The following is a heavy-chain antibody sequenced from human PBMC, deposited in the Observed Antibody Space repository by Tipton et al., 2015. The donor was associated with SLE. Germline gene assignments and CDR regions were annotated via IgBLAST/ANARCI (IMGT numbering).Heavy chain of an antibody. Sequence: SLRLSCAASGFTFSSYAMSWVRQAPGKGLEWVSVISGSGGSTYYADSVKGRFTTSRDNSKNTLYLQMNSLRAEDTAVYYCAKERNGYRAPYFYYGMNVWGKGPTVTVSS. CDR1: GFTFSSYA. CDR3: AKERNGYRAPYFYYGMNV. V-gene: IGHV3-23*01. J-gene: IGHJ6*04. CDR2: ISGSGGST. D-gene: IGHD5-18*01.